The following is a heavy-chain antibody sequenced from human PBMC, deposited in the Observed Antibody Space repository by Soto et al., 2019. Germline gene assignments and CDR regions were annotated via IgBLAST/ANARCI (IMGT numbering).Heavy chain of an antibody. CDR1: GFTLSNYA. D-gene: IGHD2-2*01. CDR2: IGVSGYDT. V-gene: IGHV3-23*01. CDR3: ARDRSAWTSSEPLY. Sequence: EVQLLESGGGLVQPGWSLRISCAASGFTLSNYAMTWVRQAPGKGLEWVSTIGVSGYDTFYADSVKGRFTISRDTSKNTLYLQMNSLRVGATALYYCARDRSAWTSSEPLYWGQGTMITVSS. J-gene: IGHJ4*02.